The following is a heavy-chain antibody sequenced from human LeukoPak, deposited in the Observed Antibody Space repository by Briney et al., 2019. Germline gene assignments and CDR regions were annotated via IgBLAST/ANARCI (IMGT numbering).Heavy chain of an antibody. Sequence: GGSLRLSCAASGFTFSSYWIHCVRQAPGKGLVWVSHINVDGSGATHADSVKGRFTISRDNAKNTLYLHMNSLRVEDTAVYYCARATRIYSSGWYYSFDYWGQGTLVTVSS. CDR2: INVDGSGA. CDR3: ARATRIYSSGWYYSFDY. J-gene: IGHJ4*02. D-gene: IGHD6-19*01. CDR1: GFTFSSYW. V-gene: IGHV3-74*01.